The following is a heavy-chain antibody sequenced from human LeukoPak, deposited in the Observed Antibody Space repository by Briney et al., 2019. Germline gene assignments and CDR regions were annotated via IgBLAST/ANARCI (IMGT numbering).Heavy chain of an antibody. J-gene: IGHJ5*02. CDR2: IYTSGST. CDR1: GGSLSSDTSY. CDR3: ARQFDP. Sequence: SETLSLTCTVSGGSLSSDTSYWSWIRQPAGKGLEWIGLIYTSGSTNYNPSLKSRVTISLDTSNNQFSLKLSSVTAADTAVYYCARQFDPWGQGTLVTVSS. V-gene: IGHV4-61*02.